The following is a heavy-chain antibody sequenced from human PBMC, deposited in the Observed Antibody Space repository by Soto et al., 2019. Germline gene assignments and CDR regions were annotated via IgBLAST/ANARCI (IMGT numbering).Heavy chain of an antibody. CDR3: ARDNIVAVAGTGEDYFDY. CDR1: GGTFSSYA. CDR2: IIPIFGTA. V-gene: IGHV1-69*06. Sequence: GASVKVSSKASGGTFSSYAISWVRQAPGQGLEWMGGIIPIFGTANYAQKFQGRVTITADKSTSTAYMELSSLRSEDTAVYYCARDNIVAVAGTGEDYFDYWGQGTLVTV. D-gene: IGHD6-19*01. J-gene: IGHJ4*02.